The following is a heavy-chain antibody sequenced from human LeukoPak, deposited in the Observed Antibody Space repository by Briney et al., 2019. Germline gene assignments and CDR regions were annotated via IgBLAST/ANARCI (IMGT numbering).Heavy chain of an antibody. CDR1: GGSICSSSYY. CDR3: ARPARGGWSEVYYFDY. J-gene: IGHJ4*02. D-gene: IGHD6-19*01. Sequence: SETLSLTCTVSGGSICSSSYYWGWIRQPPGKGLEWNGSIYYSGSTYYNPSLKSRVTISVDTSANKLSLRLSSVTAAVTAVYYCARPARGGWSEVYYFDYCGQGTLVSASS. V-gene: IGHV4-39*01. CDR2: IYYSGST.